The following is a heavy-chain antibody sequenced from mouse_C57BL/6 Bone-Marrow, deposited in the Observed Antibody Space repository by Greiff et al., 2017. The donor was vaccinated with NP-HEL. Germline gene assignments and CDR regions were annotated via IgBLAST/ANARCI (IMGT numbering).Heavy chain of an antibody. Sequence: EVHLVESGGGLVQPGGSLSLSCAASGFTFTDYYMSWVRQPPGKALEWLGFIRNKANGYTTEYSASVKGRFTISRDNSQSILYLQMNALRAEDSATYYGARGDYDVGLRWYFDVWGTGTTVTVSS. CDR3: ARGDYDVGLRWYFDV. CDR1: GFTFTDYY. V-gene: IGHV7-3*01. J-gene: IGHJ1*03. D-gene: IGHD2-4*01. CDR2: IRNKANGYTT.